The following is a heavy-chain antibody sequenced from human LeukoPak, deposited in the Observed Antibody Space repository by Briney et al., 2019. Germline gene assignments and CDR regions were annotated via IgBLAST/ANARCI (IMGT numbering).Heavy chain of an antibody. D-gene: IGHD1-26*01. CDR2: INSDGRST. CDR1: GFTFSTSW. Sequence: GGSLRLSCAASGFTFSTSWMHWVRQVPGKGLVWVSRINSDGRSTDYADSVKGRFTISRDNSKNTLSLQMNSLKAEDTAVYYCAKINSGSYTDYWGQGTLVTVSS. V-gene: IGHV3-74*01. J-gene: IGHJ4*02. CDR3: AKINSGSYTDY.